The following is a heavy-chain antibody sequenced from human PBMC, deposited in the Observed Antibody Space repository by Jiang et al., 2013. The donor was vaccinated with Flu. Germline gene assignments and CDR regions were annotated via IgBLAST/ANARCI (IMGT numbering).Heavy chain of an antibody. CDR2: VHHNANT. CDR1: GDSISTTTTT. J-gene: IGHJ4*02. CDR3: ATKWEIPYYFDT. Sequence: KPSETLSLTCAVSGDSISTTTTTGGSGSASPPGRDVEWIGSVHHNANTFYNPSLKSRVVISADTSKNEISLRLTSVTAADTAVYYCATKWEIPYYFDTWGRGTLVTVSS. V-gene: IGHV4-39*01. D-gene: IGHD1-26*01.